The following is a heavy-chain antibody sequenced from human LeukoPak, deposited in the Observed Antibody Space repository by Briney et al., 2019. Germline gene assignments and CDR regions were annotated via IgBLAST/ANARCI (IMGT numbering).Heavy chain of an antibody. D-gene: IGHD3-22*01. V-gene: IGHV3-30*18. CDR1: GFTFSSYG. CDR3: AKVPRSYDYYDSSGYGYYYYGMDV. J-gene: IGHJ6*02. Sequence: GGSLRLSCAASGFTFSSYGMHWVRQAPGKGLEWVAVISYDGSNKYYADSVKGRFTISRDNSKNTLYLQMNSLRAEDTAVYYCAKVPRSYDYYDSSGYGYYYYGMDVWGQGTTVTVSS. CDR2: ISYDGSNK.